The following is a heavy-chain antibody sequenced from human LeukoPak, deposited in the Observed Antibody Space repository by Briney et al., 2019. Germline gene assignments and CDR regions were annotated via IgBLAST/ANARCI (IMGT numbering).Heavy chain of an antibody. CDR1: GYTFTGYY. Sequence: GASVKVSCKASGYTFTGYYMHWVRQAPGQGLEWMGWINPNSGGTNYAQKFQGRVTMTRDTSISTAYMELSRLRSDDTAVYYCARDGRTEMATIWAYAFDIWGQGTMVTVSS. CDR2: INPNSGGT. CDR3: ARDGRTEMATIWAYAFDI. V-gene: IGHV1-2*02. J-gene: IGHJ3*02. D-gene: IGHD5-24*01.